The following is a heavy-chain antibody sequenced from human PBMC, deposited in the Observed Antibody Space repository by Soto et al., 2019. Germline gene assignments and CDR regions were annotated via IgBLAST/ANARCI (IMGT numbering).Heavy chain of an antibody. CDR2: ISHDGINK. CDR1: GFTFSSYA. J-gene: IGHJ4*02. Sequence: GSLRLSCAASGFTFSSYAMNWVRQAPGKGLEWVALISHDGINKYYADSVRGRFTISRDSSTNTLYLQMNSLRAADTAVYYCGRCTSTSCHLGSDYWGQGTLVTVSS. CDR3: GRCTSTSCHLGSDY. V-gene: IGHV3-30-3*01. D-gene: IGHD2-2*01.